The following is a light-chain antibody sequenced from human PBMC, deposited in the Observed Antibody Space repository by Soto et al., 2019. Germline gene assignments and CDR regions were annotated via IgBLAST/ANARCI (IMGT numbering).Light chain of an antibody. CDR3: AAWDNSLSGPV. V-gene: IGLV1-47*02. Sequence: QSVLTQPPSVSGTPGQRVTISCSGSSSNIEGHNVSWYQQIPGTAPKLLIFSNDQRPSGVTDRFSGSKSGTSASLAISGLRSEDEADFYCAAWDNSLSGPVFGGGTKLTVL. J-gene: IGLJ2*01. CDR1: SSNIEGHN. CDR2: SND.